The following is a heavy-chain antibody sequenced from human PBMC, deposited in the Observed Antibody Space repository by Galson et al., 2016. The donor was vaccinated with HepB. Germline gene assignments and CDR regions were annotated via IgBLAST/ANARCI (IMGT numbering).Heavy chain of an antibody. J-gene: IGHJ4*02. D-gene: IGHD5-24*01. Sequence: SVKVSCKASKYMFTSFFIHWVRQAPGQGLEWMGMINPSGRSTTYAQNFRGRVTMTRDTSTTTVYMELNSLKFEDTAMYYCARQLSSRPFDYWGQGTLVTVSS. CDR2: INPSGRST. CDR1: KYMFTSFF. V-gene: IGHV1-46*01. CDR3: ARQLSSRPFDY.